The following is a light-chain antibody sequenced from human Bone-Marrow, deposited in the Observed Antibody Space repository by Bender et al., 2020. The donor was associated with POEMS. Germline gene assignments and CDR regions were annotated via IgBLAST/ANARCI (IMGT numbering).Light chain of an antibody. V-gene: IGLV2-14*02. CDR2: EGI. CDR3: AAWEDSLNGWV. J-gene: IGLJ3*02. CDR1: SSDVGSINI. Sequence: QSALTQPASVSASPGQSITISCTGTSSDVGSINIVSWYQQHPGKVPKVLIYEGIKRPSGVPDRFSGSKSGTSASLAISGLQSEDEADYYCAAWEDSLNGWVFGGGTKLTVL.